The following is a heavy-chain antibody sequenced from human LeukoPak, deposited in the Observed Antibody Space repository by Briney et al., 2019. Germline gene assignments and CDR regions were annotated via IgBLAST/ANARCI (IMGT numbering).Heavy chain of an antibody. J-gene: IGHJ3*02. V-gene: IGHV4-59*01. Sequence: SETLSLTCTVSGGSISSYYWSWIRQPPGKGLEWIGYIYYSGSTNYNPSLKSRVTISVDTSKNQFPLKLSSVTAADTAVYYCARDPQFRGAFDIWGQGTMVTVSS. D-gene: IGHD2-21*01. CDR3: ARDPQFRGAFDI. CDR1: GGSISSYY. CDR2: IYYSGST.